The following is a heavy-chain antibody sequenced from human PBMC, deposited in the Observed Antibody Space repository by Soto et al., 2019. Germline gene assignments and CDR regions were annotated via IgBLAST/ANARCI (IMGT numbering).Heavy chain of an antibody. J-gene: IGHJ4*02. CDR1: GFSPRDSKVG. Sequence: QVTLKESGPVLVKPTETLTLTCAVSGFSPRDSKVGVSWIRQPPGKALERLEHIFWNGEKAYSTSLERRLTISKDPSNGQVVLTMTNMDPVDTASYVCAHVRQWDGAHSCDYWGRGTLVTVSS. CDR2: IFWNGEK. D-gene: IGHD1-26*01. V-gene: IGHV2-26*01. CDR3: AHVRQWDGAHSCDY.